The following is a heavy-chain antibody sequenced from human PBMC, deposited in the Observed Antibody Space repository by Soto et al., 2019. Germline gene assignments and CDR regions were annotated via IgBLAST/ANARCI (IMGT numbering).Heavy chain of an antibody. Sequence: MQLVQSGPEVKKPGTSVKVSCKASGLTFTSSAIQWVRQARGQRLEWIGWVVVGSGNTNYAPQFQERVTITRDMATRTSYMELNSLRSEDTALYYCAADSGDDSTGYGADYWGQGTLVTVSS. J-gene: IGHJ4*02. D-gene: IGHD3-22*01. V-gene: IGHV1-58*02. CDR3: AADSGDDSTGYGADY. CDR2: VVVGSGNT. CDR1: GLTFTSSA.